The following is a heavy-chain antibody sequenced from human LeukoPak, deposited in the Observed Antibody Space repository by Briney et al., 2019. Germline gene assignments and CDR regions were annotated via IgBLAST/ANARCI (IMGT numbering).Heavy chain of an antibody. CDR3: AREKARPELNFDY. Sequence: PGGSLRLSCAASGFTVRNNYMSWVRQAPGKGLEWVAVISYDGSNKYYADSVKGRFTISGDNSKNTLYLQMNSLRAEDTAVYYCAREKARPELNFDYWGQGTLVTVSS. D-gene: IGHD5-12*01. V-gene: IGHV3-30-3*01. J-gene: IGHJ4*02. CDR2: ISYDGSNK. CDR1: GFTVRNNY.